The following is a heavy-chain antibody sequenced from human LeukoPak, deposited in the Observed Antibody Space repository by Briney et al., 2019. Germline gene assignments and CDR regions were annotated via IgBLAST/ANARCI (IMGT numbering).Heavy chain of an antibody. Sequence: GGSLRLSCAASGFTFSSYWMSWVRQAPGKGLEWVANIKQDGSEKYYVDSVKGRFTISRDNAKNSLYLQMNSLRAEDTAVYYCAREDIVVVPAARMDAFDIWGQGTMVTVSS. CDR3: AREDIVVVPAARMDAFDI. V-gene: IGHV3-7*01. J-gene: IGHJ3*02. CDR2: IKQDGSEK. D-gene: IGHD2-2*01. CDR1: GFTFSSYW.